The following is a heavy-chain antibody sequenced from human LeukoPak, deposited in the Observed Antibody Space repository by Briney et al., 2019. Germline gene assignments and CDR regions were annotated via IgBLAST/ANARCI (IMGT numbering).Heavy chain of an antibody. CDR1: GGTFSSYA. CDR3: ARDYGDYWFDP. CDR2: IIPIFGTA. D-gene: IGHD4-17*01. J-gene: IGHJ5*02. Sequence: SVKVSCKASGGTFSSYAISWVRQAPGQGLEWMGGIIPIFGTANYAQKFQGRVTMTTDTSTSTAYMELRSLRSDDTAVYYCARDYGDYWFDPWGQGTLVTVSS. V-gene: IGHV1-69*05.